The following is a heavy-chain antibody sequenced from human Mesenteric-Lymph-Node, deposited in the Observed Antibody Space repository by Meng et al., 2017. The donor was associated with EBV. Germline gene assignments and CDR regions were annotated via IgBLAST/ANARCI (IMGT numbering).Heavy chain of an antibody. CDR3: ARVISADGRLDY. V-gene: IGHV3-21*01. CDR1: GFTFSSYN. J-gene: IGHJ4*02. Sequence: EVQLVESGGXLVKPGGSRRLSCAASGFTFSSYNMNWVREAPGKGLEWVSSISSSSSYIYYADSVKGRFTISRDNAKNSLYLQMNSLRAEDTAVYYCARVISADGRLDYWGQGTRVTVAA. CDR2: ISSSSSYI. D-gene: IGHD3-10*01.